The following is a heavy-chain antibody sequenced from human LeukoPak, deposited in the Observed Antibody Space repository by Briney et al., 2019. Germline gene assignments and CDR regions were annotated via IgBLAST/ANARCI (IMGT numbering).Heavy chain of an antibody. CDR1: GFTFSSYA. CDR2: ISGSGGST. J-gene: IGHJ4*02. Sequence: GGSLRLSCAASGFTFSSYAMSWVRQAPGKGLEWVSAISGSGGSTYYADSVKGRFTISRDNPKNTLYLQMNSLRAEDTAVYYCARDALGVLVATPELGDYWGQGTLVTVSS. CDR3: ARDALGVLVATPELGDY. V-gene: IGHV3-23*01. D-gene: IGHD5-12*01.